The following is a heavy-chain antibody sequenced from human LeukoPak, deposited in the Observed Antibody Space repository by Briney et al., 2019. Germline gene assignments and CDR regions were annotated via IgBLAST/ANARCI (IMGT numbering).Heavy chain of an antibody. CDR3: ARDLWAMVRGATGY. V-gene: IGHV3-21*01. J-gene: IGHJ4*02. CDR1: GSTFSSYS. Sequence: GGSLRLSCAASGSTFSSYSMNWVRQAPGRGLEWVSSISSSSSYIYYADSVKGRFTISRDNAKNSLYLQMNSLRAEDTAVYYCARDLWAMVRGATGYWGQGTLVTVSS. D-gene: IGHD3-10*01. CDR2: ISSSSSYI.